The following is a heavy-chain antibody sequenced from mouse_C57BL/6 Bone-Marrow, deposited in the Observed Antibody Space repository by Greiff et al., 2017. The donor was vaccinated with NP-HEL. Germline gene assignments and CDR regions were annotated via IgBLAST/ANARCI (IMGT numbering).Heavy chain of an antibody. V-gene: IGHV1-81*01. CDR2: IYPRSGNT. J-gene: IGHJ2*01. D-gene: IGHD3-2*02. Sequence: VQLQQSGAELARPGASVKLSCKASGYTFTSYGISWVKQRTGQGLEWIGEIYPRSGNTYYNEKFMGKATLTADKSSSTAYMELRSLTSEDSAVDFCANPKTAQALYFDYWGQGTTLTVSS. CDR1: GYTFTSYG. CDR3: ANPKTAQALYFDY.